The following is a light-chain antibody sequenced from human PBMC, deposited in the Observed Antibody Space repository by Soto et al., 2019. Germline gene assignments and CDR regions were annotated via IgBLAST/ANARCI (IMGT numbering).Light chain of an antibody. CDR3: QQSYSTPYT. CDR2: GAS. Sequence: DIQMTQSPSSLSASVGARVTISCRASQSIGSYLNWYLQKPGKAPKLLIHGASSLQSGVPSRFSGSGSGTDFTLTISSLQPEDFATYFCQQSYSTPYTFGQGTKLEIE. CDR1: QSIGSY. V-gene: IGKV1-39*01. J-gene: IGKJ2*01.